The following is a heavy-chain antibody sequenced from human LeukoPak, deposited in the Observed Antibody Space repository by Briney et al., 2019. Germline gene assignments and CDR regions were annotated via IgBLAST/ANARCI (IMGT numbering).Heavy chain of an antibody. D-gene: IGHD4-23*01. V-gene: IGHV4-59*08. CDR3: ARLSVVSPHRYFDL. CDR2: IYSSGST. CDR1: GASMTTYC. J-gene: IGHJ2*01. Sequence: SETLSLTCTVSGASMTTYCWSWIRQPPGKGLEWVAYIYSSGSTNYNPSLKSRLTISIDTSKKQFSLKLTSVTAADTAVYYCARLSVVSPHRYFDLWGRGTLVTVSS.